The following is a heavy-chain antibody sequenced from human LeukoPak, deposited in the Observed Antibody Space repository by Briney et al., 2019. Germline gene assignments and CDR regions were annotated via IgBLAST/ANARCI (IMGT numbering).Heavy chain of an antibody. CDR1: GFTFSDYA. D-gene: IGHD2-15*01. J-gene: IGHJ6*03. CDR2: ISGSGDKT. CDR3: AKDASAWWYHRAYMNV. Sequence: GGSLRLSRAASGFTFSDYAMSWVRQAPGGGLEWVSAISGSGDKTFHADSVKGRFITSRDNSKNTLSLQMSSLRVEDSAVYFCAKDASAWWYHRAYMNVWGTGTTVTVSS. V-gene: IGHV3-23*01.